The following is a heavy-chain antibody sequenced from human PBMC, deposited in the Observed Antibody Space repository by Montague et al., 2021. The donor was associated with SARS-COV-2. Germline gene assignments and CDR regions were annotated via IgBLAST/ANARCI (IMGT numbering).Heavy chain of an antibody. D-gene: IGHD3-10*01. CDR3: ARTSRGSRYFYGVDV. CDR1: GGSISGYY. Sequence: SETLSLTCTVSGGSISGYYWTWMRQPPGKGLEWLGHIYYTGSTKYNPSLKSRVTISIDTSKSQFSLRLSSVTAADTAIYYCARTSRGSRYFYGVDVWGQGTTVTVSS. CDR2: IYYTGST. J-gene: IGHJ6*02. V-gene: IGHV4-59*01.